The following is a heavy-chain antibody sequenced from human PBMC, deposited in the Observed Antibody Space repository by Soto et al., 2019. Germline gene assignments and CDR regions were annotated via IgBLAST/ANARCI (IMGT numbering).Heavy chain of an antibody. CDR1: GGSISSYY. CDR2: IYYSGST. V-gene: IGHV4-59*01. J-gene: IGHJ5*02. Sequence: QVQLQESGPGLVKPSETLSLTCTVSGGSISSYYWSWIRQPPGKGLEWIGYIYYSGSTNYNPSLKSRVTISVDTSKNQFSLKLSSVTAADTAVYYCARDKVRGLFDPWGQGTLVTVSS. D-gene: IGHD3-10*01. CDR3: ARDKVRGLFDP.